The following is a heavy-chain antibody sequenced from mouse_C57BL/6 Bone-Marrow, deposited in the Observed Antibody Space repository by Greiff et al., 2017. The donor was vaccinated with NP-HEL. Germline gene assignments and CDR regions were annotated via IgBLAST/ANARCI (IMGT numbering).Heavy chain of an antibody. CDR3: TRLITTVVARYFDV. D-gene: IGHD1-1*01. V-gene: IGHV14-4*01. CDR1: GFNIKDDY. J-gene: IGHJ1*03. Sequence: DVQLQESGAELVRPGASVKLSCTASGFNIKDDYMHWVKQRPEQGLEWIGWIDPENGDTEYASKFQGKATITADTSSNTAYLQLSSLTSEDTAVYYCTRLITTVVARYFDVWGTGTTVTVSS. CDR2: IDPENGDT.